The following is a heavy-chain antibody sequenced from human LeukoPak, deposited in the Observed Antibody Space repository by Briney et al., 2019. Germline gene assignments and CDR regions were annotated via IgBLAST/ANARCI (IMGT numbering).Heavy chain of an antibody. Sequence: GGSLRLSCADAGFTFSSYWMHWVRQAPGKGLVWVSRINSDGSSTSYADSVKGRFTISRDNAKNTLYLQMNSLRAEDTAVYYCARVRSTSGQLFGYWGQGTLVTVSS. CDR2: INSDGSST. V-gene: IGHV3-74*01. CDR3: ARVRSTSGQLFGY. D-gene: IGHD3-3*01. CDR1: GFTFSSYW. J-gene: IGHJ4*02.